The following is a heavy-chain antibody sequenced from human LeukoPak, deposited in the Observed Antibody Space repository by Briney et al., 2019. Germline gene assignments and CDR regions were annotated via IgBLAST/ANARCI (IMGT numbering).Heavy chain of an antibody. Sequence: EGSLRLSCAASGFTFSSYGMHWVRQAPGKGLEWVSSISGSGGSTYYADSVKGRFTISRDNSKNTLYLQMNSLRAEDTAVYYCAKGRDGYADWGQGTLVTVSS. CDR1: GFTFSSYG. CDR3: AKGRDGYAD. V-gene: IGHV3-23*01. J-gene: IGHJ4*02. CDR2: ISGSGGST. D-gene: IGHD5-24*01.